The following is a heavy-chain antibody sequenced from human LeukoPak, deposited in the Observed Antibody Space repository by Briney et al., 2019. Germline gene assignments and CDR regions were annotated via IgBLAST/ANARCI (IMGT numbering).Heavy chain of an antibody. Sequence: ASVKVSCKASGYTFTSYGISWVRQAPGQGLGWMGWISAYNGNTNYAQKLQGRVTMTTDTSTSTAYMELRSLRSDDTAVYYCAGGGVVVVTANNGFDPGGQGPLVTVSP. CDR2: ISAYNGNT. CDR3: AGGGVVVVTANNGFDP. V-gene: IGHV1-18*01. J-gene: IGHJ5*02. D-gene: IGHD2-21*02. CDR1: GYTFTSYG.